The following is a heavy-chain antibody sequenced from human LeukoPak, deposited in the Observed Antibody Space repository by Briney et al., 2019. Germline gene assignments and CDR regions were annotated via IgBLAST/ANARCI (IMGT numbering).Heavy chain of an antibody. V-gene: IGHV3-33*01. D-gene: IGHD2-15*01. CDR1: GFTFGSYG. CDR2: IRYDGSDR. CDR3: ARGRWRRAYCSGGSCYFMLSYYYYYGMDV. J-gene: IGHJ6*02. Sequence: PGGSLRLSCAASGFTFGSYGIYWVRQAPGKGLEWVAGIRYDGSDRSYADPVKGRFTISRDNSKNTVDLQMNSLRAEDTAVYYCARGRWRRAYCSGGSCYFMLSYYYYYGMDVWGQGTTVTVSS.